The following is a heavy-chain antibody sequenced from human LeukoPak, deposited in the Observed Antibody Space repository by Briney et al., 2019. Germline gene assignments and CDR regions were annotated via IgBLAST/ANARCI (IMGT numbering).Heavy chain of an antibody. CDR1: GYTLTELS. D-gene: IGHD6-13*01. J-gene: IGHJ1*01. Sequence: ASVKLSCKVSGYTLTELSMHWVRQAPGKGLEGRGGFDPEDGETIYAQKFQGRVTMTEDTSTDTAYMELSSLRSEDTAVYYCATDFPLAAAITYAEYFQHWGQGTLVTVSS. CDR2: FDPEDGET. CDR3: ATDFPLAAAITYAEYFQH. V-gene: IGHV1-24*01.